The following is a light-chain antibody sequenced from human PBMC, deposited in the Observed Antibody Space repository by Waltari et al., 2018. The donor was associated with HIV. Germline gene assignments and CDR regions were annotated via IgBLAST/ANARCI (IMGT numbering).Light chain of an antibody. V-gene: IGKV2-30*01. CDR3: MQGRHWPYT. CDR1: QSLEYDDGNTW. Sequence: EVVMTQSPLSLPVTLGQPASISCGSSQSLEYDDGNTWLHWFQQRPGQSPRRLIYKVSERDSGVPDRFSGSGSGTDFTLKISRVEAEDVAIYYCMQGRHWPYTFGQGTKLEIK. CDR2: KVS. J-gene: IGKJ2*01.